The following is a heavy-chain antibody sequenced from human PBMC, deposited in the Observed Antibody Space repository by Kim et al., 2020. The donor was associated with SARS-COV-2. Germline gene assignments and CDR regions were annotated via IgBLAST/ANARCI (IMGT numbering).Heavy chain of an antibody. V-gene: IGHV3-30-3*01. Sequence: GGSLRLSCAASGFTFSSYAMHWVRQAPGKGLEWVAVISYDGSNKYYADSVKGRFTISRDNSKNTLYLQMNSLRAEDTAVYYCAREAWWGYYYYYYGMDVWGQGTTVTVSS. D-gene: IGHD2-15*01. CDR2: ISYDGSNK. J-gene: IGHJ6*02. CDR3: AREAWWGYYYYYYGMDV. CDR1: GFTFSSYA.